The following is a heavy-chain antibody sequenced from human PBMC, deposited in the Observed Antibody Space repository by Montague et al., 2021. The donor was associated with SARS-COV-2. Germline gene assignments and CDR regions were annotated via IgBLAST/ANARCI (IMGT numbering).Heavy chain of an antibody. J-gene: IGHJ3*02. Sequence: SETLSLTCAVYCGSFSGYYWSWIRQPPGKGLEWIGEINHSGSTNYNPSLRSRVTISVDTSKNQFSLKLSSVTAADTAVYYCARFPTSYYYDSKAAPATPDALDIWGQGTMVTVSS. CDR3: ARFPTSYYYDSKAAPATPDALDI. V-gene: IGHV4-34*01. CDR1: CGSFSGYY. CDR2: INHSGST. D-gene: IGHD3-22*01.